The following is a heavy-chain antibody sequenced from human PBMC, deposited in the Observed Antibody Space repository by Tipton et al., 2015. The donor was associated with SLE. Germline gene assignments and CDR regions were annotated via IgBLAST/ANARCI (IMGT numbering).Heavy chain of an antibody. CDR3: ARGKDIVVARDAFDI. V-gene: IGHV4-34*01. CDR1: GGSFSGYY. D-gene: IGHD2-15*01. Sequence: TLSLTCAVYGGSFSGYYWSWIRQPPGKGLEWIGEINHSGSTNYNPSLKSRVTISVDTSKNQFSLKLSPVTAADTAVYYCARGKDIVVARDAFDIWGQGTMVTVSS. CDR2: INHSGST. J-gene: IGHJ3*02.